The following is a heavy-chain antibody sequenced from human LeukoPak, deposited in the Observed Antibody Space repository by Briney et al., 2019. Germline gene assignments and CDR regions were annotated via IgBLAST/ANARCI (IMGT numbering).Heavy chain of an antibody. CDR1: GFTFSSYE. CDR3: ATAPPFGESFYWYFDL. D-gene: IGHD3-10*01. V-gene: IGHV3-23*01. Sequence: PGGSLRLSCAASGFTFSSYEMNWVRQAPGKGLEWVSAISGSGGSTYYADSVKGRFTISRDNSKNTLYLQMNSLRAEDTAVYYCATAPPFGESFYWYFDLWGRGTLVTVSS. J-gene: IGHJ2*01. CDR2: ISGSGGST.